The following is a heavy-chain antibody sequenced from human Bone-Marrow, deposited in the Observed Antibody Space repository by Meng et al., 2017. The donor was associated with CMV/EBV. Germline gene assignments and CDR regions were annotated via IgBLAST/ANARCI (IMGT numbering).Heavy chain of an antibody. J-gene: IGHJ4*02. CDR1: GYTLTELS. CDR2: FDPEDGET. V-gene: IGHV1-24*01. D-gene: IGHD6-13*01. Sequence: VRLLQSVARLKKPGAPVTVSCTLSGYTLTELSMHWVRQAPGKGLEWMGGFDPEDGETIYAQKLQGRVTMTEDTSTDTAYMELSSLRSEDTAVYYCATDYFRRYSSSWRFDYWGQGTLVTVSS. CDR3: ATDYFRRYSSSWRFDY.